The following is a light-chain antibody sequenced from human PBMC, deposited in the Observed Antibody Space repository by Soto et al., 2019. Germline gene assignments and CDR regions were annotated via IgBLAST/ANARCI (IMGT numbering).Light chain of an antibody. J-gene: IGKJ1*01. CDR1: QSLLYTNGHYY. CDR3: MPALQTRT. CDR2: LGS. Sequence: GMSQSKIYLPVTPGEPASISCRSSQSLLYTNGHYYLDWYLQKPGQSPQLLIYLGSNRAPGVPDRFSGSGSGTDFTLKISRVEAEDVGVYYCMPALQTRTFGQVSKADI. V-gene: IGKV2-28*01.